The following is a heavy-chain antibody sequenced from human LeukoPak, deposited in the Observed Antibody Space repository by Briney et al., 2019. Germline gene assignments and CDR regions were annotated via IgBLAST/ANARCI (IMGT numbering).Heavy chain of an antibody. CDR2: ISYSAGST. J-gene: IGHJ4*02. D-gene: IGHD5-24*01. CDR1: GFTFSSYA. V-gene: IGHV3-23*01. Sequence: GSLRLSCAASGFTFSSYAMSWVRQAPGKGLEWVSAISYSAGSTYYADSVKGRFTISRDNSKNTLYLQMNSLRAEDTAVYYCAKSLWLQDYYFDYWGQGTLVTVSS. CDR3: AKSLWLQDYYFDY.